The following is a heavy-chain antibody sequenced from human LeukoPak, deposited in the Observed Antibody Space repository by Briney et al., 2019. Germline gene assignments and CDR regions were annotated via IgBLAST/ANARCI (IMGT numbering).Heavy chain of an antibody. CDR3: ARGGGGYYDFWSGYFGGMDV. J-gene: IGHJ6*02. D-gene: IGHD3-3*01. V-gene: IGHV3-64*01. Sequence: GGSLRLSCAASGFTFSSYAMHWVRQAPGKGLEYVSAISSNGGSTYYANSVKGRFTISRDNSKNTLYLQMGSLRAEDMAVYYCARGGGGYYDFWSGYFGGMDVWGQGTTVTVSS. CDR1: GFTFSSYA. CDR2: ISSNGGST.